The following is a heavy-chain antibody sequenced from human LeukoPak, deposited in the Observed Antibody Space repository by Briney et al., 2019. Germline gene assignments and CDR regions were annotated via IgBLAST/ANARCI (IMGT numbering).Heavy chain of an antibody. CDR1: GGSFSGYY. Sequence: SETLSLTCAVYGGSFSGYYWSWIRQPPGKGLEWIGEINHSGSTNYNPSLKSRVTISVDTSKNQFSLKLSSVTAADTAVYYCARAPNCSSTSCYDKGGFDYWGQGTLVTVSS. J-gene: IGHJ4*02. CDR3: ARAPNCSSTSCYDKGGFDY. D-gene: IGHD2-2*01. V-gene: IGHV4-34*01. CDR2: INHSGST.